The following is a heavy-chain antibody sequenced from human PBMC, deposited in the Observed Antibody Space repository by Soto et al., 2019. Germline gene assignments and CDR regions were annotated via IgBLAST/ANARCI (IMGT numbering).Heavy chain of an antibody. CDR1: GGTFSSYA. J-gene: IGHJ6*02. D-gene: IGHD2-2*01. CDR2: IIPIFGTA. Sequence: SVKVSCKASGGTFSSYAISWVRQAPGQGLEWMGGIIPIFGTANYAQKFQGRVTITADESTSTAYMELSSLRSGDTAVYYCARGRCISTSCYLYYGMDVWGQGTTVTVSS. CDR3: ARGRCISTSCYLYYGMDV. V-gene: IGHV1-69*13.